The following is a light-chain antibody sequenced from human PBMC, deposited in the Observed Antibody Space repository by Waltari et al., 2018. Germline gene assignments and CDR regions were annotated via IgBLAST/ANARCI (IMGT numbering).Light chain of an antibody. V-gene: IGKV1-9*01. J-gene: IGKJ5*01. CDR1: QGISNH. CDR2: TAS. CDR3: QQRNGYPIT. Sequence: DIQFTQSPSFLSASVGDRVPITCRSSQGISNHLAWYQQKGAKAPKLLIHTASTLEGGVPSRFSGSGSGTEFALTISSLQPEDFATYYCQQRNGYPITFGQGTRLEIK.